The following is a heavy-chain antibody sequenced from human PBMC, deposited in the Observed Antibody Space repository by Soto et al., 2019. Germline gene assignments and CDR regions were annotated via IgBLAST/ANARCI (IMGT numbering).Heavy chain of an antibody. CDR1: GGSISSSSYF. Sequence: AETLSLTCTVSGGSISSSSYFWGWIRQPPGKGLEWIGSIYYSGSTYYNPSLKSRVTVSVDTSKNQFSLKLSSATAADTAVYYCARHPSDFWFDPWGQGTLVTVSS. CDR2: IYYSGST. V-gene: IGHV4-39*01. J-gene: IGHJ5*02. D-gene: IGHD2-21*02. CDR3: ARHPSDFWFDP.